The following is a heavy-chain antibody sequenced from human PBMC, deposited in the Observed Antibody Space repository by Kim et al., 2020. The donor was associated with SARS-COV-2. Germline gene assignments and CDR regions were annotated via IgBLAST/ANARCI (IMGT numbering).Heavy chain of an antibody. D-gene: IGHD3-22*01. CDR1: GFTFSGSA. J-gene: IGHJ6*02. V-gene: IGHV3-73*01. Sequence: GGSLRLSCAASGFTFSGSAMHWVRQASGKGLEWVGRIRSKANSYATAYAASVKGRFTISRDDSKNTAYLQMNSLKTEDTAVYYCTSHLYYDSSGPDYYYYYGMDVWGQGTTVTVSS. CDR2: IRSKANSYAT. CDR3: TSHLYYDSSGPDYYYYYGMDV.